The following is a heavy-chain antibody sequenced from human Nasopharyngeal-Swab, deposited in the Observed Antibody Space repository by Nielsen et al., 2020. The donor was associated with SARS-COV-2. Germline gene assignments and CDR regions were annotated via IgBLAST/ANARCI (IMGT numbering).Heavy chain of an antibody. D-gene: IGHD2-15*01. V-gene: IGHV3-30*03. J-gene: IGHJ5*02. CDR1: GFTFSSYG. CDR2: MSNDGNYK. CDR3: ARDNGYCSGDACYLGGWLDP. Sequence: GGSLRLSCACSGFTFSSYGMNWVRQAPGKGLEWVAVMSNDGNYKFYADSVKGRFTISRDNSKNTLYLQMNSLRAEDTAVYYCARDNGYCSGDACYLGGWLDPWGQGTLVTVSS.